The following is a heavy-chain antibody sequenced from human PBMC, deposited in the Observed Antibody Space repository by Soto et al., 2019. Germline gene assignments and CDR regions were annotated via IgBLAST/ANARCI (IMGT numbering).Heavy chain of an antibody. CDR2: TCYRSKWYN. Sequence: QTLSLTSALSGDSVSTNSAAWHCISQSQSASLDCMARTCYRSKWYNDYAVSVRSRITINPDTSKNQFSLQLNSVTPEDTAVYYCARTLAYCSSTSCYATRFDSWGQGSLLTASS. CDR1: GDSVSTNSAA. CDR3: ARTLAYCSSTSCYATRFDS. J-gene: IGHJ5*01. V-gene: IGHV6-1*01. D-gene: IGHD2-2*01.